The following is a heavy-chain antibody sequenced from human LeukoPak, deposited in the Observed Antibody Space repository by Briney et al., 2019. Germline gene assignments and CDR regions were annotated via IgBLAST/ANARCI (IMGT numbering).Heavy chain of an antibody. V-gene: IGHV3-11*04. J-gene: IGHJ4*02. D-gene: IGHD6-13*01. Sequence: GGSLRLSCAASGFNFSDYYMSWIRQAPGKGLEWVTYISSSGSTISYADSVKGRFTISRDNAKNSLYLQMNSLRAEDTAVYYCAREGSAAPQVFDYWGQGTLVTVSS. CDR1: GFNFSDYY. CDR2: ISSSGSTI. CDR3: AREGSAAPQVFDY.